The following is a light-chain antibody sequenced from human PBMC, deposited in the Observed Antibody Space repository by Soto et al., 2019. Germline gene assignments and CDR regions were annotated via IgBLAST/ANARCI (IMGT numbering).Light chain of an antibody. J-gene: IGKJ1*01. CDR2: DAS. CDR1: QSISHF. Sequence: DIQMTQSPSTLSASVGDRVTITCRSSQSISHFLAWYHQKPGKVPKLLIYDASNLGSVVPSRFNGSGSGTDFTLPISCLQPDDFTTYYCQLYTSYSRAFGQGTKVDLK. CDR3: QLYTSYSRA. V-gene: IGKV1-5*01.